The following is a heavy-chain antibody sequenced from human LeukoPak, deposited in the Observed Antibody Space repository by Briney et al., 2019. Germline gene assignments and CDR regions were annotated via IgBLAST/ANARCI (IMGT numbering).Heavy chain of an antibody. Sequence: SGGSLRLSCAASGFTFDDYAMHWVRQAPGKGLEWVSDISWNSGSIGYADSVKGRFTISRDNAKNSLYLQMNSLRAEDTAVYYCARDTSITMVRVVDVWGQGTTVTVSS. D-gene: IGHD3-10*01. CDR1: GFTFDDYA. CDR2: ISWNSGSI. J-gene: IGHJ6*02. V-gene: IGHV3-9*01. CDR3: ARDTSITMVRVVDV.